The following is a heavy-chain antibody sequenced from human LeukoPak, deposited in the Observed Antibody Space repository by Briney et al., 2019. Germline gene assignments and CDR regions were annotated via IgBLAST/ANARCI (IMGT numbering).Heavy chain of an antibody. CDR3: AKDPQDCSGGSCYTPGYYFDY. CDR1: GFTFSSYE. D-gene: IGHD2-15*01. J-gene: IGHJ4*02. V-gene: IGHV3-48*03. Sequence: GGSLRLSCAASGFTFSSYEMNWVRQAPGKGLEWVSYISSSGSTIYYADSVKGRFTISRDNAKNSLYLQMNSLRAEDTAVYYCAKDPQDCSGGSCYTPGYYFDYWGQGTLVTVSS. CDR2: ISSSGSTI.